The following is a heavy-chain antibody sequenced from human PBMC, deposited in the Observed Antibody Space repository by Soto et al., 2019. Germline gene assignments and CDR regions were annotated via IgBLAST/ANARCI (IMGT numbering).Heavy chain of an antibody. V-gene: IGHV3-23*01. J-gene: IGHJ6*02. CDR3: AKDGPKYSGSHYYGMDV. D-gene: IGHD1-26*01. Sequence: EVQLLESGGGLVQPGGSLRLSCAASGFTFSSYAMSWVRQAPGKGLEWVSAISGSGGSTYYADSVKGRFTISRDNSKNPLYLQMNSLRAEDTAVYYCAKDGPKYSGSHYYGMDVWGQGTTVTVSS. CDR2: ISGSGGST. CDR1: GFTFSSYA.